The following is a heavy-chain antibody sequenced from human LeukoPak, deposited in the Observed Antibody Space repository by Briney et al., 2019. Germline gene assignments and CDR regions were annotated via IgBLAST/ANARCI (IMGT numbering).Heavy chain of an antibody. D-gene: IGHD3-22*01. CDR3: ARVYLGVYYYGSSGYSHLDY. Sequence: ASVKVSCKASGYTFTDYYMHWVRQAPGQGLEWMGWINPNSGGTNYAQKFQGRVTMPRDTSISTAYMELSRLRSDDTAVYYCARVYLGVYYYGSSGYSHLDYWGQGTLVTVSS. J-gene: IGHJ4*02. V-gene: IGHV1-2*02. CDR2: INPNSGGT. CDR1: GYTFTDYY.